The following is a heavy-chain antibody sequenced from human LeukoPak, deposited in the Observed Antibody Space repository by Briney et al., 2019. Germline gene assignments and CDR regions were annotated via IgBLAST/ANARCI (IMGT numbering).Heavy chain of an antibody. CDR2: INPSGGST. CDR3: ASGNYDILTGYG. J-gene: IGHJ4*02. CDR1: GYTFTSYY. D-gene: IGHD3-9*01. V-gene: IGHV1-46*01. Sequence: ASVKVSCKASGYTFTSYYMHWVRQAPGQGLEWMGIINPSGGSTSYAQKFQGRVTMTRDTSISTAYMELSRLRSDDTAVYYCASGNYDILTGYGWGQGTLVTVSS.